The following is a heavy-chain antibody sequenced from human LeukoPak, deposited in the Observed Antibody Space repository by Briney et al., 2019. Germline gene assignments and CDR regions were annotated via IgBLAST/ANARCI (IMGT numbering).Heavy chain of an antibody. J-gene: IGHJ3*02. D-gene: IGHD1-26*01. CDR3: AKDIIVGAHDAFDI. CDR2: ITGGGNII. Sequence: GGSLRLSCAVSGFTFSSYAMSWVRQAPGKGLECVTIITGGGNIIYYAGSVKGRLTISRDNSKNTVYLQMNSLRAEDTAVYYCAKDIIVGAHDAFDIWGQGTMVTVSS. CDR1: GFTFSSYA. V-gene: IGHV3-23*01.